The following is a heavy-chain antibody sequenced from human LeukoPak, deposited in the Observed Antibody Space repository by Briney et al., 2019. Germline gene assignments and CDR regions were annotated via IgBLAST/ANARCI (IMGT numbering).Heavy chain of an antibody. CDR1: GGSFSGYY. CDR3: ASAWGYCSGGSCLPEYFQH. CDR2: IYHSGST. D-gene: IGHD2-15*01. Sequence: SETLSLTCAVYGGSFSGYYWSWIRQPPGKGLEWIGYIYHSGSTYYNPSLKSRVTISVDRSKNQFSLKLSSVTAADTAVYYCASAWGYCSGGSCLPEYFQHWGQGTLVTVSS. J-gene: IGHJ1*01. V-gene: IGHV4-34*01.